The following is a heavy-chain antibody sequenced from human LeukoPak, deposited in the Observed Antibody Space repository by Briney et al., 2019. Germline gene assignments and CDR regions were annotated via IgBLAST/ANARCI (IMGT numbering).Heavy chain of an antibody. Sequence: PGGSLRLSCAASGFSISNYGMHWIRQAPGKGLEWVAFIPYDGSNKYYSDSVKGRFTISKDNSKTTLYLQMNSLRDDDTAVYYCAKDTPVSNWGQGTMVAVSS. J-gene: IGHJ3*01. V-gene: IGHV3-30*02. CDR1: GFSISNYG. CDR3: AKDTPVSN. CDR2: IPYDGSNK.